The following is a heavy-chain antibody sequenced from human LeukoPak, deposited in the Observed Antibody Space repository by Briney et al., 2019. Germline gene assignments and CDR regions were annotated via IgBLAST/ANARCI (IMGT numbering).Heavy chain of an antibody. D-gene: IGHD3-3*01. CDR2: ISYDGSNT. CDR1: GFTFNTYA. Sequence: PGGSLRLSCVDPGFTFNTYAIHWVRPAPGKGLEWVAVISYDGSNTYYEDSVKGRFTISRDNSKNTLYLQMNSLRAEDMAVYYCAREEWYYFDYWGQGTLVTVSS. V-gene: IGHV3-30-3*01. J-gene: IGHJ4*02. CDR3: AREEWYYFDY.